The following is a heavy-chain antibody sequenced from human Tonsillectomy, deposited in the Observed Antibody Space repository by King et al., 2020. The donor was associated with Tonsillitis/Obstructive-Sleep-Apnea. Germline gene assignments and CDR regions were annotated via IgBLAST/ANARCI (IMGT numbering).Heavy chain of an antibody. CDR3: AKSGGVSPAPIAS. J-gene: IGHJ4*02. CDR1: GFTFSSYS. CDR2: VSGRGDTT. Sequence: VQLVESGGSLVQPGGSLRLSCAASGFTFSSYSMNWVRQAPGKGLQWVSSVSGRGDTTYYADSVKGRFTISRDNSKNTLYLQMNSLSAEDTAIYYCAKSGGVSPAPIASWGRGPLVTVSS. D-gene: IGHD3-16*01. V-gene: IGHV3-23*04.